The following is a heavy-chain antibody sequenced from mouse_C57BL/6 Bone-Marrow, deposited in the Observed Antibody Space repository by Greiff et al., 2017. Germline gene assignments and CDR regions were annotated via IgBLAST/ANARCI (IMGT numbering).Heavy chain of an antibody. CDR2: ISSGSSTI. V-gene: IGHV5-17*01. Sequence: EVHLVESGGGLVKPGGSLKLSCAASGFTFSDYGMHWVRQAPGKGLEWVAYISSGSSTIYYADTVKGRFTISRDNAKNTLFLQMTSLRSEDTAMYYCARDDGLYAMDYWGQGTSVTVSS. CDR3: ARDDGLYAMDY. J-gene: IGHJ4*01. D-gene: IGHD2-3*01. CDR1: GFTFSDYG.